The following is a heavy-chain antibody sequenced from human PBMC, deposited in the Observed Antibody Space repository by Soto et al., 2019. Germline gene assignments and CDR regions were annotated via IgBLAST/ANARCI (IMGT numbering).Heavy chain of an antibody. CDR2: ISAYNGNA. CDR3: ARIYYESGDLPLDY. D-gene: IGHD3-22*01. J-gene: IGHJ4*02. Sequence: QVQLVQSGAEVKKPGASVKVSCKASGYTFNSFGISWVRQAPGQGLEWMGWISAYNGNANYAQKFQGRVTMTTGTGKTAYMEMRSLTSDDSAVYFCARIYYESGDLPLDYWGQGTLLTVSS. CDR1: GYTFNSFG. V-gene: IGHV1-18*01.